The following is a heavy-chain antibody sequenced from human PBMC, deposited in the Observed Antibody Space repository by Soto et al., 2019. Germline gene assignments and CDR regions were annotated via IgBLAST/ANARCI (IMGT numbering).Heavy chain of an antibody. J-gene: IGHJ5*02. D-gene: IGHD6-13*01. CDR2: IIPILGIA. CDR3: ASFRSGSWDWFDP. CDR1: GGTFSSYT. Sequence: ASVKVSCKASGGTFSSYTISWVRQAPGQGLEWMGRIIPILGIANYAQKFQGRVTITADKSTSTAYMELSSLRSEDTAVYYCASFRSGSWDWFDPWGQGTLVTVSS. V-gene: IGHV1-69*02.